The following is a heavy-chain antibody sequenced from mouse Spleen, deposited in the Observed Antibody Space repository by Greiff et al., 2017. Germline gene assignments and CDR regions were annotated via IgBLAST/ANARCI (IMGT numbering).Heavy chain of an antibody. CDR2: ISSGGGNT. D-gene: IGHD2-3*01. CDR1: GFTFSSYA. Sequence: EVKLVESGGGLVKPGGSLKLSCAASGFTFSSYAMSWVRQTPEKRLEWVAYISSGGGNTYYPDSVKGRFTISRDNAKNTLYLQMSSLRSEDTALYYCARDYDGYYGYWGQGTLVTVSA. V-gene: IGHV5-9*01. J-gene: IGHJ3*01. CDR3: ARDYDGYYGY.